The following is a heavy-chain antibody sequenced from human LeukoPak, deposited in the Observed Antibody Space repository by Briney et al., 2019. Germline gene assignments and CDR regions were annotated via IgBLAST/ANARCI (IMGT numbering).Heavy chain of an antibody. CDR3: ARSSSTYYYDTSSHY. CDR2: STAPV. D-gene: IGHD3-22*01. CDR1: GFTFSSYA. V-gene: IGHV3-48*04. Sequence: GGSLRLSCAASGFTFSSYAKSWVRQAPGKGLEWVSSTAPVYYADSVKGRFTISRDNAKNSLYLQMNSLRAEDTAVYYCARSSSTYYYDTSSHYWGQGTLVTVSS. J-gene: IGHJ4*02.